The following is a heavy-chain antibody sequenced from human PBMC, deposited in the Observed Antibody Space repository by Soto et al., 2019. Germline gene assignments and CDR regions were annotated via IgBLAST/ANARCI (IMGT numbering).Heavy chain of an antibody. CDR3: ARGNFVTGTTDY. V-gene: IGHV4-34*01. CDR1: GGSFSGYY. J-gene: IGHJ4*02. Sequence: PSETLSLTCAVYGGSFSGYYWSWIRQPPGKGLEWIGEINHSGSTNYNPSLKSRVTISVDTTKNQFSLKLSSVTAADTAVYYCARGNFVTGTTDYWGQGTLVTVSS. D-gene: IGHD1-7*01. CDR2: INHSGST.